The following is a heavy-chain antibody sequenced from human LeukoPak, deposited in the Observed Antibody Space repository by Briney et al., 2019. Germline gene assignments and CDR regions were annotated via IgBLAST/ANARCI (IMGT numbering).Heavy chain of an antibody. V-gene: IGHV3-21*01. CDR3: TRPVELHRCFDS. D-gene: IGHD1-1*01. J-gene: IGHJ4*02. Sequence: GGSLRLSCAASGFSFNIHTMNWVRQAPGKGLEWVSSITSSSTYIYYADSLKGRFTISRDNAKNSLYLQMNSLRVEDTAVYYCTRPVELHRCFDSWGPGTLVIVSS. CDR2: ITSSSTYI. CDR1: GFSFNIHT.